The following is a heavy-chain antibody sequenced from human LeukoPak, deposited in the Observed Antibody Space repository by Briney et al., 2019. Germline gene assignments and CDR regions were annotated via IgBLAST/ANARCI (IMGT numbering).Heavy chain of an antibody. D-gene: IGHD3-10*01. CDR2: IYPGDSDT. Sequence: GESLKISCEGSGYSFTSYWIGWVRQMPGKGLEWMGIIYPGDSDTRYSPSFQGQVTISVDKSINTAYLQWSSLKASDTAMYFCARRIGSGTFPGTPNNWFDPWGQGTLVTVSS. J-gene: IGHJ5*02. CDR1: GYSFTSYW. V-gene: IGHV5-51*01. CDR3: ARRIGSGTFPGTPNNWFDP.